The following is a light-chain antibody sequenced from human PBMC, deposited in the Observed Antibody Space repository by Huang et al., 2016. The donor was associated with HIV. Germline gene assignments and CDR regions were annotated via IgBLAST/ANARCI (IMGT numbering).Light chain of an antibody. CDR3: LQHYNYPRT. J-gene: IGKJ1*01. Sequence: IQMTQSPLSLSASVGDTVTITCRASQGIRNDVGWYQQKPGKAPRLLIYVASSLQSGVPARFSGSGSGTEFSLTISGLQPEEFATYYCLQHYNYPRTFGQGNKVEI. CDR2: VAS. V-gene: IGKV1-6*01. CDR1: QGIRND.